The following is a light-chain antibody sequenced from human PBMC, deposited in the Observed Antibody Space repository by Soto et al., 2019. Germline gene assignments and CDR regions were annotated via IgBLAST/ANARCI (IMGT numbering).Light chain of an antibody. CDR3: AAWDDSLNGPNWV. CDR2: SNN. CDR1: SSNIGSNT. V-gene: IGLV1-44*01. Sequence: QSVLTQPPSASGTPGQRVTISCSGSSSNIGSNTVNWYQQLPGTAPQLLIYSNNQRPSGVPDRFSGSKSGTSASLAISGLQSEDEADYYCAAWDDSLNGPNWVFGGGTKLTVL. J-gene: IGLJ3*02.